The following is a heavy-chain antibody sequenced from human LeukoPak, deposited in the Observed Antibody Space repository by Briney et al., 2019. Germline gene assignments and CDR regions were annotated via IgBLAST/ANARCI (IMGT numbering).Heavy chain of an antibody. D-gene: IGHD3-10*01. Sequence: PGGPLRLSCAASGFTFSSYAMSWVRQAPGKGLEWVSGISGSGGSTYYADSVKGRFTISRDNSKNTLYLQMNSLRAEDTAVYYCAKGKITMVRGSPTDFWGQGTLVTVSS. CDR2: ISGSGGST. J-gene: IGHJ4*02. CDR3: AKGKITMVRGSPTDF. CDR1: GFTFSSYA. V-gene: IGHV3-23*01.